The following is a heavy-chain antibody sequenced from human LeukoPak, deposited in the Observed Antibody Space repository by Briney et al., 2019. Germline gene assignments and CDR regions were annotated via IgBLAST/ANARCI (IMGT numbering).Heavy chain of an antibody. J-gene: IGHJ4*02. D-gene: IGHD1-14*01. Sequence: SGGSLRLSCAASGFTFSSYGMHWVRQAPGKGLEWVAFIRYDGSNKYYADSVKGRFTISRDNSKNTLYLQMNSLRAEDTAVYYCAKGLNRLLPGHYFDYWGQGTLVTVSS. CDR2: IRYDGSNK. CDR1: GFTFSSYG. CDR3: AKGLNRLLPGHYFDY. V-gene: IGHV3-30*02.